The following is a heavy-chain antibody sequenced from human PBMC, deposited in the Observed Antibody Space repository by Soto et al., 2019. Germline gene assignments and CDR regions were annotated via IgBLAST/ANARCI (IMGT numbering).Heavy chain of an antibody. CDR1: GFTFSSYS. J-gene: IGHJ4*02. CDR2: ISSSSSTI. CDR3: ARDVTYGDYFRFSVLNDY. Sequence: GGSLRLSCAASGFTFSSYSMNWVRQAPGKGLEWVSYISSSSSTIYYADSVKGRFTISRDNAKNSLYLQMNSLRAEDTAVYYCARDVTYGDYFRFSVLNDYWGQGTLVTVSS. V-gene: IGHV3-48*01. D-gene: IGHD4-17*01.